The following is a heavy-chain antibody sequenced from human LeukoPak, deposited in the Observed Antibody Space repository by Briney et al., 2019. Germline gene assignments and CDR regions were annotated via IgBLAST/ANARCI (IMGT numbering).Heavy chain of an antibody. J-gene: IGHJ6*03. CDR3: ARDLRDIEVVVAATNYYYYMDV. V-gene: IGHV4-39*07. CDR2: IYTSGTT. CDR1: GGSISSSTYY. D-gene: IGHD2-15*01. Sequence: SSETLSLTCTVSGGSISSSTYYWGWIRQPPGKGLEWIGRIYTSGTTNYNPSLKSRVTMSVDTSKNQFSLKLSSVTAADTAVYYCARDLRDIEVVVAATNYYYYMDVWGKGTTVTVSS.